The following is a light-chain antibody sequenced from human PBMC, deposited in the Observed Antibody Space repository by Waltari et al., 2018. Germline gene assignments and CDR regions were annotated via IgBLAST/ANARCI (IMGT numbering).Light chain of an antibody. CDR3: QQSDDTPYT. J-gene: IGKJ2*01. Sequence: DIQMTQSPSSLSASVGDRVTVTCRASQNINSFLNWYQQIPGKPPKPLIFAASRLQSGVPSRFSGSGSGTDFTLTISSLQPEDFATYYCQQSDDTPYTFGQGTKLQIK. CDR1: QNINSF. CDR2: AAS. V-gene: IGKV1-39*01.